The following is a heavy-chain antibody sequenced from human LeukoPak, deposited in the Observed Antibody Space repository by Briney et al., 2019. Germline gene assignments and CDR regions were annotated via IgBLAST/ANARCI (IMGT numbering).Heavy chain of an antibody. CDR3: AREGYYYDSSGSGTYYYYYYMDV. Sequence: GGSLRLSCAASGFTFSSHSMNCVRQAPGKGLEWVSSISTSSSYIYYADSVKGRFTISRDNAKNSLYLQMNSLRAEDTAVYYCAREGYYYDSSGSGTYYYYYYMDVWGKGTTVTVSS. D-gene: IGHD3-22*01. J-gene: IGHJ6*03. CDR1: GFTFSSHS. CDR2: ISTSSSYI. V-gene: IGHV3-21*01.